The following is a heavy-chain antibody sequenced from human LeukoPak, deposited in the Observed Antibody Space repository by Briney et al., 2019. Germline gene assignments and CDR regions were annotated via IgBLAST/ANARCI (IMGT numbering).Heavy chain of an antibody. Sequence: PGGSLRLSCVASGFSFTNAWMNWVRQAPGKGLEWVGRIKSKTDGGTTDYAAPVKGRFTISRDDSKNTLYLQMNSLKTEDTAFYYCTTDFTLGGRFSGPNFDYWGQGTLVTVSS. CDR2: IKSKTDGGTT. CDR1: GFSFTNAW. V-gene: IGHV3-15*01. J-gene: IGHJ4*02. CDR3: TTDFTLGGRFSGPNFDY. D-gene: IGHD3-3*01.